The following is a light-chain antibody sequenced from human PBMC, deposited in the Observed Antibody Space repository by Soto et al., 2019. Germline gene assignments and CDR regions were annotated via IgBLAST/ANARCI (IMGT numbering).Light chain of an antibody. Sequence: QSALTQPASVSGSPGQSITISCTGTSSDVGGYNYVSWYQQYPGKAPKLLIFDVSNRPSGVSNRFSGSKSGNTASLTISGLQAEDEADYSCSSYRSSSTLVVFGGGTQLTVL. CDR1: SSDVGGYNY. CDR2: DVS. J-gene: IGLJ2*01. V-gene: IGLV2-14*03. CDR3: SSYRSSSTLVV.